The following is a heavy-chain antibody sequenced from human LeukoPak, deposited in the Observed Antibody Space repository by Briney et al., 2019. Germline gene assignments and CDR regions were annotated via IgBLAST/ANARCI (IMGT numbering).Heavy chain of an antibody. J-gene: IGHJ4*02. V-gene: IGHV3-23*01. D-gene: IGHD6-19*01. CDR3: AKAAGYSSGWYSSTDY. Sequence: GGSLRLSCAASGLTFSSYAMSWVRQAPGKGLEWVSAISGSGGSTYYADSVKGRFTISRDNSKNTLYLQMNSLRAEDTAVYYCAKAAGYSSGWYSSTDYWGQGTLVTVSS. CDR2: ISGSGGST. CDR1: GLTFSSYA.